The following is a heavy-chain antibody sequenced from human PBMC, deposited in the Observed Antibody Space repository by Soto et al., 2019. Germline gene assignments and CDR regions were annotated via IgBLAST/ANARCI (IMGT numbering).Heavy chain of an antibody. CDR2: IYYSGST. Sequence: SETLSLTCTVSGGSISSGDYYWSWIRQPPGKGLEWIGYIYYSGSTYYNPSLKSRVTISVDTSKNQFSLKLSSVTAADTAVYYGTRDTDYGEYRAFDYWGQGTPVTVSS. CDR1: GGSISSGDYY. D-gene: IGHD4-17*01. J-gene: IGHJ4*02. V-gene: IGHV4-30-4*01. CDR3: TRDTDYGEYRAFDY.